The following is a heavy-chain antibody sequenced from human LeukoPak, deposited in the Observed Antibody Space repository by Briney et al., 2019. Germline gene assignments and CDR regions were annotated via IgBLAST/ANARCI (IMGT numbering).Heavy chain of an antibody. Sequence: GSLRLSCAASGFPFSSHSMNWVRQAPGKGLEWVSAISGSVGSTYYADSVKGRSTISRDNSKNTLYLQMNSLRAEDTAVYYCANRGIAVAGSANTFDIWGQGTMVTVSS. CDR3: ANRGIAVAGSANTFDI. J-gene: IGHJ3*02. CDR1: GFPFSSHS. D-gene: IGHD6-19*01. V-gene: IGHV3-23*01. CDR2: ISGSVGST.